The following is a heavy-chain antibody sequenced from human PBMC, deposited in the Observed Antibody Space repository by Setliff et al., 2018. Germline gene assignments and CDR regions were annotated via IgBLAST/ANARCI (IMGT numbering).Heavy chain of an antibody. CDR2: IYYSGST. J-gene: IGHJ3*02. CDR3: ARVPRFTDTRNAFDI. CDR1: GGSISSSSYY. V-gene: IGHV4-39*07. Sequence: KASETLSLTCTVSGGSISSSSYYWGWIRQPPGKGLEWIGSIYYSGSTYYNPSIKSRVTISVDTSKNQFSLKLNSVTAADTAVYYCARVPRFTDTRNAFDIWGQGTMVTVSS. D-gene: IGHD5-18*01.